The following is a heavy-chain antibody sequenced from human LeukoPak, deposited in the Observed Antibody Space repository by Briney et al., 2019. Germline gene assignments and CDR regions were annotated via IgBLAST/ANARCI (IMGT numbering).Heavy chain of an antibody. CDR1: GYTFTSYG. Sequence: GASVKVSCKASGYTFTSYGISWVRQAPGQGLEWMGWISAYNGNTNYAQKLHGRVTMTTDTSTSTAYMELRSLKSDDTAVYFCARVAFSKYHYYMDVWGKGTTVTVSS. J-gene: IGHJ6*03. CDR2: ISAYNGNT. D-gene: IGHD4-11*01. V-gene: IGHV1-18*01. CDR3: ARVAFSKYHYYMDV.